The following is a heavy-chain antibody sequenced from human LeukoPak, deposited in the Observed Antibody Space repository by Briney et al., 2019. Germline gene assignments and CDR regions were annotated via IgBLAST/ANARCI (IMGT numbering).Heavy chain of an antibody. V-gene: IGHV1-2*02. CDR2: INPNSGGT. CDR3: AREASYYDSSGYSPCDY. J-gene: IGHJ4*02. Sequence: ASVKVSCKAPGYTFTGYYMHWVRQAPGQGLEWMGWINPNSGGTNYAQKFQGRVTMTRDTSISTAYMELSRLRSDDTAVYYCAREASYYDSSGYSPCDYWGQGTLVTVSS. CDR1: GYTFTGYY. D-gene: IGHD3-22*01.